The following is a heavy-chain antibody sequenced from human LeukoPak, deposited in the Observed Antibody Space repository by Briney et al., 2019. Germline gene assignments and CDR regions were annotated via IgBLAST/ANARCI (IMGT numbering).Heavy chain of an antibody. CDR2: INPNSGRT. CDR3: AIAITWPHYYFDF. CDR1: GDTLTELS. J-gene: IGHJ4*02. Sequence: GASVKVSCKVSGDTLTELSMHWVRQAPGKGLEWMGWINPNSGRTHYAQKFQSRVASTRNTSISTASMELSRLISDDTGVYYCAIAITWPHYYFDFWGQGALVTVSS. V-gene: IGHV1-2*02. D-gene: IGHD3-10*01.